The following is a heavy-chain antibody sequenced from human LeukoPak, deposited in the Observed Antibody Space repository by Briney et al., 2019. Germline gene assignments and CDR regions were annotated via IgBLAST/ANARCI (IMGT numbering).Heavy chain of an antibody. D-gene: IGHD5-12*01. CDR2: IIPIFGTA. J-gene: IGHJ6*03. Sequence: HWASVKVSCKASGGTFSSYAISWVRQAPGQGLEWMGGIIPIFGTANYAQKFQGRVTITTDESTSTAYMELSSLRSEDTAVYYCAREEATIRRTDYYYYYYMDVWGKGTTVTVSS. CDR3: AREEATIRRTDYYYYYYMDV. CDR1: GGTFSSYA. V-gene: IGHV1-69*05.